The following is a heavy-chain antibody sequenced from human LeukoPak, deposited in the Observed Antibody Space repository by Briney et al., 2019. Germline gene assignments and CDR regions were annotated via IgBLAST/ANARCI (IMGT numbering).Heavy chain of an antibody. CDR3: ARGPWPADY. V-gene: IGHV4-59*01. D-gene: IGHD5-24*01. CDR1: GGSISSYY. Sequence: SETLSLTCTGSGGSISSYYWTWIRQPPGKGLEWIEYIYYSGSTNYNPSLKSRVTISVDTSKNQFSLKLTSVTAADTAVYYCARGPWPADYWGQGTLVTVSS. CDR2: IYYSGST. J-gene: IGHJ4*02.